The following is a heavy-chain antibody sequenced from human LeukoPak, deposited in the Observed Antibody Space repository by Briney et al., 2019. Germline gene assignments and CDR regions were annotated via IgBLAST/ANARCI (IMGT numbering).Heavy chain of an antibody. J-gene: IGHJ4*02. D-gene: IGHD3-9*01. CDR1: GGSFSGYY. V-gene: IGHV4-34*01. CDR3: ARGDTGPAYYFDY. Sequence: SETLSLTCAVYGGSFSGYYWSWIRQPPGKGLEWIGEINHSGSTNYNPSLKSRVTISVDTSKHQFSLKLSSVTAADTAVYYCARGDTGPAYYFDYWGQGTLVTVSS. CDR2: INHSGST.